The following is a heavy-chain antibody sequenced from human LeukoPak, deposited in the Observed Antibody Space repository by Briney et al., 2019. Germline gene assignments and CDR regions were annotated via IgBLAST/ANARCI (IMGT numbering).Heavy chain of an antibody. J-gene: IGHJ3*02. V-gene: IGHV4-59*01. CDR3: ARKLGRPFDI. CDR2: IYYSGST. CDR1: GGFISSYY. Sequence: NPSETLSLTCTVSGGFISSYYWRWIRHPPGKGLEWLGYIYYSGSTNYNPSLKSRVTISVDTYKNQFSLKLSSVTAADTAVYYCARKLGRPFDIWGQGTMVTVSS.